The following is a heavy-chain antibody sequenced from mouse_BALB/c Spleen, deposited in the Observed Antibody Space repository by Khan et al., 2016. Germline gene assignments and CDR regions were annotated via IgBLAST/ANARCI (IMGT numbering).Heavy chain of an antibody. V-gene: IGHV3-2*02. CDR2: ISYSGST. D-gene: IGHD1-1*01. CDR1: GYSITSDYA. Sequence: EVQLQESGPGLVKPSQSLSLTCTVTGYSITSDYAWNWIRQFPGNRLEWMGYISYSGSTSYNPSLNSRISITRDTSKNQFFLQLNSVTAEDTATYYCARSDYGDKDAMDYWGQGTSVTVSP. CDR3: ARSDYGDKDAMDY. J-gene: IGHJ4*01.